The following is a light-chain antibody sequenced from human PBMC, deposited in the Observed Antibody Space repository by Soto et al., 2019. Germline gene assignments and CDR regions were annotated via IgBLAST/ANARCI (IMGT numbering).Light chain of an antibody. V-gene: IGLV2-23*01. CDR1: NSDVGSYNL. CDR2: EDS. J-gene: IGLJ3*02. CDR3: CSYAGGSTWV. Sequence: QSVLTQPASVSGSPGQSITISCTGTNSDVGSYNLVSWYQQHPDRGPKLMIYEDSKRPSGVSDRFSGSKSGNLASLIISGLQAEDEADYYCCSYAGGSTWVFGGGTKVTVL.